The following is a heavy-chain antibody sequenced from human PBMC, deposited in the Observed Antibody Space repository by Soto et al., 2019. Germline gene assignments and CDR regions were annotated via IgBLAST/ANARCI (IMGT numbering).Heavy chain of an antibody. D-gene: IGHD2-2*01. CDR1: GYTFTSYA. V-gene: IGHV1-3*01. Sequence: ASVKVSCKASGYTFTSYAMHWVRQAPGQRLERMGWINAGNGNTKYSQKFQGRVTITRDTSASTAYMELSSLRSEDTAVYYCAREPHIVVVPAATPTMKYWGQGTLVTVSS. CDR3: AREPHIVVVPAATPTMKY. CDR2: INAGNGNT. J-gene: IGHJ4*02.